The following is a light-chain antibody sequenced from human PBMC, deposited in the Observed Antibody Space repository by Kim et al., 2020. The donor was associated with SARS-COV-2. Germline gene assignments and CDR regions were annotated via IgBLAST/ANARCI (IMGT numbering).Light chain of an antibody. CDR2: AVS. CDR1: HSVSTS. J-gene: IGKJ2*03. Sequence: SASVGNRVTITCRASHSVSTSLNWYQHQPGKAPKLLIYAVSSLQGEVPSRFSGSGSGTDFTLTITSLQPEDSGIYYCQQSHGFPYSFGQGTKLEI. CDR3: QQSHGFPYS. V-gene: IGKV1-39*01.